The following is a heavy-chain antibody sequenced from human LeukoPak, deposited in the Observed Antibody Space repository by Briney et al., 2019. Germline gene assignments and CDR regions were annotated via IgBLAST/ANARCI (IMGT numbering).Heavy chain of an antibody. CDR3: ARDRQRYSGYEGSDY. Sequence: ASVKVSCKASGYTFSNYGFSWVRQAPGQGLEWMGWITPYNGNTNYAQKLQGRVTMTTDTSTSTAYMELRSLRSDDTVVYYCARDRQRYSGYEGSDYWGQGTLVTVSS. CDR2: ITPYNGNT. V-gene: IGHV1-18*01. D-gene: IGHD5-12*01. CDR1: GYTFSNYG. J-gene: IGHJ4*02.